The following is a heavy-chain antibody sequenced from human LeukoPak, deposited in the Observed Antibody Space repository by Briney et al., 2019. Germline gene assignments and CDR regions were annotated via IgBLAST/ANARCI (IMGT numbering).Heavy chain of an antibody. CDR1: GFIFSNCG. V-gene: IGHV3-30*02. CDR2: IRYDGSNK. D-gene: IGHD5-18*01. J-gene: IGHJ4*02. CDR3: AKGYNYGTDY. Sequence: GGSLRLSCAASGFIFSNCGIHWVRQAPGKGLEWVAFIRYDGSNKDYADSVKGRFTISRDNSKNTLYLQMNSLRTEDTAVYYRAKGYNYGTDYWGQGTLVTVSS.